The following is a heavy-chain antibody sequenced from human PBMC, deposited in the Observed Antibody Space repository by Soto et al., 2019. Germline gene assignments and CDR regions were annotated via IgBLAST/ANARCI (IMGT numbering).Heavy chain of an antibody. Sequence: GASVKVSCKASGYTFTSYGISWVRQAPGQGLEWMGWISAYNGNTNYAQKLQGRVTMTTDTSTSTAYMELRSLSFDDTAVFYCSRDGLRDGYNNYYYYYYGMDVWGQGTTVTVSS. D-gene: IGHD5-12*01. CDR2: ISAYNGNT. V-gene: IGHV1-18*01. J-gene: IGHJ6*02. CDR3: SRDGLRDGYNNYYYYYYGMDV. CDR1: GYTFTSYG.